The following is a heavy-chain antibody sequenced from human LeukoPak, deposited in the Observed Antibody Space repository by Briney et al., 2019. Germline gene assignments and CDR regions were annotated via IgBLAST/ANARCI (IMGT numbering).Heavy chain of an antibody. D-gene: IGHD3-9*01. Sequence: PSETLSLTCAVYGGSFSGYYWSWIRQPPGKGLEWIGEINHSGSTNYNPSLKSRVTISVDTSKNQFSLKLSSVTAADTAVYYCARRPVLRYFDWLSNWGQGTLVTVSS. CDR3: ARRPVLRYFDWLSN. CDR1: GGSFSGYY. J-gene: IGHJ4*02. V-gene: IGHV4-34*01. CDR2: INHSGST.